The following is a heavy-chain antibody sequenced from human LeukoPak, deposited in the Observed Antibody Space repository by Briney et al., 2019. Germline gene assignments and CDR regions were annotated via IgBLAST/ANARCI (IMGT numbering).Heavy chain of an antibody. D-gene: IGHD4-17*01. J-gene: IGHJ3*02. CDR1: GFTFSSYE. V-gene: IGHV3-48*03. CDR2: ISGSGSTI. CDR3: ARDPTVTNFHDAFDI. Sequence: GGSLRLSCAASGFTFSSYEMNWVRQAPGKGLERVSYISGSGSTIYYADSVKGRFTISRDNAKNSLYLQMNSLRAEDTAVYYCARDPTVTNFHDAFDIWGQGTMVTVSS.